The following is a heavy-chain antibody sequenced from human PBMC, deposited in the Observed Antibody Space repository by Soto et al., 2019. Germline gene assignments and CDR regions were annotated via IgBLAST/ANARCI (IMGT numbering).Heavy chain of an antibody. CDR1: GYTFTSYA. Sequence: ASVKVSCKASGYTFTSYAMHWVCQAPGQRLEWMGWINAGNGNTKYSQKFQGRVTITRDTSASTAYMELSSLRSEDTAVYYCARDLGGYCSSTSCFPYNWFDPWGQGTLVTV. CDR3: ARDLGGYCSSTSCFPYNWFDP. J-gene: IGHJ5*02. V-gene: IGHV1-3*01. CDR2: INAGNGNT. D-gene: IGHD2-2*01.